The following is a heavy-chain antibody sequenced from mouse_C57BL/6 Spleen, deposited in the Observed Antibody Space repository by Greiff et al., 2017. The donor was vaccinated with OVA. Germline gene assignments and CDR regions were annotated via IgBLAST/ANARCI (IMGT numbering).Heavy chain of an antibody. CDR2: IDPSDSYT. D-gene: IGHD3-2*02. CDR1: GYTFTSYW. V-gene: IGHV1-50*01. J-gene: IGHJ3*01. Sequence: QVQLQQPGAELVKPGASVKLSCKASGYTFTSYWMQWVKQRPGQGLEWIGEIDPSDSYTNYNQKFKGKATLTVDTSSSTAYMQLSSLTSEDSAVYYCARRRPDSSGSFAYWGQGTLVTVSA. CDR3: ARRRPDSSGSFAY.